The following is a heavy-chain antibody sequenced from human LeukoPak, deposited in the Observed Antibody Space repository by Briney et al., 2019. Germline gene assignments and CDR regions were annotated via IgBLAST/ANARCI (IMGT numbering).Heavy chain of an antibody. CDR3: ARDYRQWLVLAYYYGMDV. J-gene: IGHJ6*02. V-gene: IGHV1-69*05. D-gene: IGHD6-19*01. CDR2: IIPIFGTA. CDR1: GGTFSSYA. Sequence: SVKVSCKASGGTFSSYAISWVRQAPGQGLEWMGGIIPIFGTANYAQKFQGRVTITTDESTSTAYMELSSLRSEDTAVYYCARDYRQWLVLAYYYGMDVWGQGTTVTVSS.